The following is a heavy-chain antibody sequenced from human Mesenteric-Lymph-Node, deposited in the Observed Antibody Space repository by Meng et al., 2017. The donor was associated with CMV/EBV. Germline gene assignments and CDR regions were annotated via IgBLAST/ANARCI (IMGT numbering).Heavy chain of an antibody. Sequence: TSHYMHWLRQAPGQGPEWMGVIHPSGDRTYYAQKFQGRVTMTRDTSTSTDYMEVSSLRSEDTAIYYCARDGGVPYYQVLTGYSYLGYWGQGTLVTVSS. V-gene: IGHV1-46*01. D-gene: IGHD3-9*01. CDR2: IHPSGDRT. CDR3: ARDGGVPYYQVLTGYSYLGY. J-gene: IGHJ4*02. CDR1: TSHY.